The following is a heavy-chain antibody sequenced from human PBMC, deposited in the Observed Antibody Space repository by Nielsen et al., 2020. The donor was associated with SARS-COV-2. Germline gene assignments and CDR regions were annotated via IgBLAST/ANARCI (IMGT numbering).Heavy chain of an antibody. CDR1: GFTFSSYS. J-gene: IGHJ6*02. V-gene: IGHV3-21*04. D-gene: IGHD6-13*01. CDR3: ANAPIAAADDYYYGMDV. Sequence: GGSLRLSCAASGFTFSSYSMNWVRQAPGKGLEWVSSISSSSSYIYYADSVKGRFTISRDNAKNSLYLQMNSLRAEDTALYYCANAPIAAADDYYYGMDVWGQGTTVTVSS. CDR2: ISSSSSYI.